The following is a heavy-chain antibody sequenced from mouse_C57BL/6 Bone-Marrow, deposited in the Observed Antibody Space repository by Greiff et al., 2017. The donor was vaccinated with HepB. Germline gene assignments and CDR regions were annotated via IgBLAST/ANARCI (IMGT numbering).Heavy chain of an antibody. CDR1: GFTFSSYA. Sequence: EVQLVESGEGLVKPGGSLKLSCAASGFTFSSYAMSWVRQTPEKRLEWVAYISSGGDYIYYADTVKGRFTLSRDNARNTLYLQMSSLKSEDTAMYYCTNPYYSNYGAMDYWGQGTSVTVSS. V-gene: IGHV5-9-1*02. CDR3: TNPYYSNYGAMDY. J-gene: IGHJ4*01. CDR2: ISSGGDYI. D-gene: IGHD2-5*01.